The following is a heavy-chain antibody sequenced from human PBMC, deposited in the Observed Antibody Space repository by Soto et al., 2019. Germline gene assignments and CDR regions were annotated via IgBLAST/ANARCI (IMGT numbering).Heavy chain of an antibody. Sequence: GGSLRLSCAASGFTFSSYGMHWVRQAPGKGLEWVAVIWYDGSNKYYADSVKGRFTISRDNSKNTLYLQMNSLRAEDTAVYYCARGEYYDFWSGYSYYYYGMDVWGQGTTVTVSS. V-gene: IGHV3-33*01. CDR3: ARGEYYDFWSGYSYYYYGMDV. D-gene: IGHD3-3*01. CDR1: GFTFSSYG. J-gene: IGHJ6*02. CDR2: IWYDGSNK.